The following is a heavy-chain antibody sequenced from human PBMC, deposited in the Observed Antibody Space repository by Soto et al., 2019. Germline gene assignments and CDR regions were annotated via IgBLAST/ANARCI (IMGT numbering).Heavy chain of an antibody. D-gene: IGHD3-9*01. CDR3: IARRGRYKGVDLHD. Sequence: EVLLVESGGGLVKPGGSLRLSCAASGFTFSNAWMSWVRQAPGKGLEWVGRSKSKIDGGTTEFAAPVEGRFSISRDDSENTLSLQMNSLKAEDTAVYFCIARRGRYKGVDLHDWGQGTLVTVSS. V-gene: IGHV3-15*01. J-gene: IGHJ4*02. CDR2: SKSKIDGGTT. CDR1: GFTFSNAW.